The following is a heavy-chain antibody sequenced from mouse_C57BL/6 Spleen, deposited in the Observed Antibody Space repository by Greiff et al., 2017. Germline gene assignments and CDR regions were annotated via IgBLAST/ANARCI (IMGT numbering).Heavy chain of an antibody. V-gene: IGHV1-72*01. J-gene: IGHJ1*03. Sequence: QVQLQQPGAELVKPGASVTLSCKASGYTFTSYWMHWVKQRPGRGLAWIGRIDPNSGGTKYNEKFKSKATLTVDKPSSTAYMQHRSLPSEDSAVFYGERHYYGSSNSYWYFDVWGTGTTVTVSS. CDR2: IDPNSGGT. D-gene: IGHD1-1*01. CDR3: ERHYYGSSNSYWYFDV. CDR1: GYTFTSYW.